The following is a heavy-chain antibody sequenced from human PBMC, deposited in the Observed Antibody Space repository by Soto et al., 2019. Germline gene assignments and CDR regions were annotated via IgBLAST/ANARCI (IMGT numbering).Heavy chain of an antibody. D-gene: IGHD3-10*01. J-gene: IGHJ6*02. CDR1: GYTFTSYD. CDR3: ARWGSITMVRGLKYYNGMDV. CDR2: MNPNSGNT. V-gene: IGHV1-8*01. Sequence: ASVKVSCKASGYTFTSYDINWVRQATGQGLEWMGWMNPNSGNTGYAQKFQGRVTMTRNTSISTAYMEMSSLRSEDTAVYYCARWGSITMVRGLKYYNGMDVWGQGTTVTVSS.